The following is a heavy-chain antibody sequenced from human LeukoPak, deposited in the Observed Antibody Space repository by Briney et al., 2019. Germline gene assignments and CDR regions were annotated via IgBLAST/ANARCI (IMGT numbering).Heavy chain of an antibody. D-gene: IGHD1-26*01. CDR1: GASISGYF. J-gene: IGHJ4*02. CDR3: ARGYSGSYGRFDY. CDR2: ISSSGNT. V-gene: IGHV4-59*01. Sequence: KPSETLSLTCTVSGASISGYFWSWIRQPPGKGLERIGYISSSGNTNYNPSLKSRVTISVDTSKNQFSLKLTSVTAADTAVYYCARGYSGSYGRFDYWGQGTLVTVSS.